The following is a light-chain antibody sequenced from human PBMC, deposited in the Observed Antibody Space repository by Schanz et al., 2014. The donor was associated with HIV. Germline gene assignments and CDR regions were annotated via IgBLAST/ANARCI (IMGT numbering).Light chain of an antibody. J-gene: IGKJ2*01. CDR2: GAS. V-gene: IGKV3D-20*02. CDR1: QSVSSSY. CDR3: QQRGNLPPGYT. Sequence: EIVLTQSPGTLSLSPGERATLSCRASQSVSSSYLAWYQQKPGQAPRLLIYGASSRATGIPARFSGSGSGTEFTLAISSLQPDDFAVYYCQQRGNLPPGYTFGQGTRLDIK.